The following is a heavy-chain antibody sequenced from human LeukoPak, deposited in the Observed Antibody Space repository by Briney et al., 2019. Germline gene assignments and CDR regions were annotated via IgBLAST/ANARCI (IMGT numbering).Heavy chain of an antibody. CDR2: ISGSDNST. D-gene: IGHD6-19*01. Sequence: GVSLRLSCAASGLTFSNYAMNWVRQAPGKGLEWVSVISGSDNSTYYADSVKGRFTISRDDSKNTLYLQMNSLRVEDTAVYYCAKDPSLASGWYRVLYYGMDVWGQGTTVTVSS. V-gene: IGHV3-23*01. CDR1: GLTFSNYA. J-gene: IGHJ6*02. CDR3: AKDPSLASGWYRVLYYGMDV.